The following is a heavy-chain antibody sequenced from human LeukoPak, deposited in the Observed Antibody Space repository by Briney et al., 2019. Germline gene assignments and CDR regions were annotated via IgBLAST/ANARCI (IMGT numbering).Heavy chain of an antibody. CDR3: ARRPSGYDFSFDY. V-gene: IGHV4-59*01. J-gene: IGHJ4*02. CDR1: GGSISSYY. D-gene: IGHD5-12*01. CDR2: IYYSGST. Sequence: SETLSLTCTVSGGSISSYYWSWIRQPPGKGLEWIGYIYYSGSTNYNPSLKSRVTISVDTSKNQFSLKLSSVTAADTAVYYCARRPSGYDFSFDYWGQGTLVTVSS.